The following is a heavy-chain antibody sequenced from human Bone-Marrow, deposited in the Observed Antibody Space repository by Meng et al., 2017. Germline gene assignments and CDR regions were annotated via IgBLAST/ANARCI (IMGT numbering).Heavy chain of an antibody. J-gene: IGHJ4*02. V-gene: IGHV3-23*01. CDR3: AKSAAATDHYFDY. Sequence: GESLKISCEASGFTFSSYAMNWVRQAPGKGLEWVSAIFGGGDNTKYADSVKGRFTISRDNSKNTVYLQMTSLRAEDTAVYYCAKSAAATDHYFDYWGQGARVTGSS. D-gene: IGHD2-15*01. CDR1: GFTFSSYA. CDR2: IFGGGDNT.